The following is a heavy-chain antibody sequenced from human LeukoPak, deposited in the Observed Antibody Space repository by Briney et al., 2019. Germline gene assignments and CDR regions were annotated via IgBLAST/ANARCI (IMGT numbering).Heavy chain of an antibody. V-gene: IGHV1-8*01. D-gene: IGHD6-13*01. Sequence: ASVKVSCKASGYTFTSYDINWVRQATGQGLEWMGWMNPNSGNAGYAQKFQGRVTMTRNSSISTAYMELSSLRSEDTAVYYGARRIATDGTTIGYWGQGTLVTVSS. CDR1: GYTFTSYD. CDR2: MNPNSGNA. CDR3: ARRIATDGTTIGY. J-gene: IGHJ4*02.